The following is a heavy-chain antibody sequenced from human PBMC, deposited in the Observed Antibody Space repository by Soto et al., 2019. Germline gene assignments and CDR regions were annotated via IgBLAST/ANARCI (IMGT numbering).Heavy chain of an antibody. Sequence: QVQLQESGPGLVKPSGTLSLSCAVSGGSVSNNNWWRWVRQSPGNGLEWIGEIHHSGGTSYNPSLESRATLAVDESKNELSLRLNYVTAADTAVYYCTQNSAYALDYWGLGILVTVSS. D-gene: IGHD5-12*01. CDR2: IHHSGGT. J-gene: IGHJ4*02. V-gene: IGHV4-4*02. CDR1: GGSVSNNNW. CDR3: TQNSAYALDY.